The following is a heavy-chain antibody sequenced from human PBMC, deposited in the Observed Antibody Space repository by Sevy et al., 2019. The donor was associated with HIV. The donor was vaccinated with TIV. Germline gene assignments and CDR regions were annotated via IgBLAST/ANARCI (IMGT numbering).Heavy chain of an antibody. CDR2: ISGSGGST. Sequence: GGSLRLSCAASGFTFSSYAMSWVRQAPGKGLEWISAISGSGGSTYYADSVKGRFTISRDNSKNMLYLQMNSLRAEDTAVNCCAKGANNWNDVAWFDPWGQGTLVTVSS. J-gene: IGHJ5*02. V-gene: IGHV3-23*01. D-gene: IGHD1-1*01. CDR3: AKGANNWNDVAWFDP. CDR1: GFTFSSYA.